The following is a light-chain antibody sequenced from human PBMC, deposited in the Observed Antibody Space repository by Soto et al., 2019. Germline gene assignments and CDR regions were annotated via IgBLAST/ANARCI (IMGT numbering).Light chain of an antibody. CDR2: GAS. V-gene: IGKV3-15*01. CDR3: QQYNNGPPYT. J-gene: IGKJ2*01. Sequence: EIVISQSPATLSVYPGERATLSCRASQSVSSNLAWYQQKPGQAPRLLIYGASTRATGIPARFSGSGSGTEFTLTISSLQSEDFAVYYCQQYNNGPPYTFGQGTKVDIK. CDR1: QSVSSN.